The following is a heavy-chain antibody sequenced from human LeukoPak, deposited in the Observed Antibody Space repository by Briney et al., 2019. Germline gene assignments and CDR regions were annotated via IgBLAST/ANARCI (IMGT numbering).Heavy chain of an antibody. V-gene: IGHV3-21*01. CDR3: ARRNHYDILTGYYTGCYYGMDV. D-gene: IGHD3-9*01. CDR2: ISSSSSYI. CDR1: GFTFSSYS. Sequence: PGGSLRLSCAASGFTFSSYSMNWVRQAPGKGLEWVSSISSSSSYIYYADSVKGRFTISRDNAKNSLYLQMNSLRAEDTAVYYCARRNHYDILTGYYTGCYYGMDVWGKGTTVTVSS. J-gene: IGHJ6*04.